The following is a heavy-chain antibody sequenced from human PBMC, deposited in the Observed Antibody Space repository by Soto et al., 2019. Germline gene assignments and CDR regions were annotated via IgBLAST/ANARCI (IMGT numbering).Heavy chain of an antibody. Sequence: SVKVSCKASGGTFSSYAISWVRQAPGQGLEWMGGIIPIFGTANYAQKFQGRVTITADESTSTAYMELSSLRSEDTAVYYCARDQSPYRDILTFYGMDVWGKGTTVTVSS. J-gene: IGHJ6*04. CDR1: GGTFSSYA. V-gene: IGHV1-69*13. D-gene: IGHD3-9*01. CDR3: ARDQSPYRDILTFYGMDV. CDR2: IIPIFGTA.